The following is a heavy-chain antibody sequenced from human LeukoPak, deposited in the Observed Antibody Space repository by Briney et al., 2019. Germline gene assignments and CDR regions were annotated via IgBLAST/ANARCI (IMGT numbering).Heavy chain of an antibody. CDR3: ARATRYSNYDLGGYYFDY. V-gene: IGHV3-33*01. D-gene: IGHD4-11*01. J-gene: IGHJ4*02. CDR1: GFTFSSYG. CDR2: IWYDGSNK. Sequence: PGGSLRLSCAASGFTFSSYGMHRVRQAPGKGLEWVAVIWYDGSNKYYADSVKGRFTISRDNSKNTLYLQMNSLRAEDTAVYYCARATRYSNYDLGGYYFDYWGQGTLVTVSS.